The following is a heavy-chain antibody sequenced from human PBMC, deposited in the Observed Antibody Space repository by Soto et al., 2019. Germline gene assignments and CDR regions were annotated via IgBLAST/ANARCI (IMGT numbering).Heavy chain of an antibody. J-gene: IGHJ6*02. CDR2: IKGDGSVT. Sequence: VQLVESGGGLAQPGGSPRLSCAASGFTFSNFWMSWARQAPGKGLEWVANIKGDGSVTQYVASVEGRFTISRDNAKYSLYLQMNSLRVEDTALYYCVIPTRSVRGMGVWGQGTTVTVSS. D-gene: IGHD6-6*01. CDR1: GFTFSNFW. CDR3: VIPTRSVRGMGV. V-gene: IGHV3-7*03.